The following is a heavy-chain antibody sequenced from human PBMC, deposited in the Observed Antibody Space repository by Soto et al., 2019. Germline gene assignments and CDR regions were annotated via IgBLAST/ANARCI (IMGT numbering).Heavy chain of an antibody. CDR1: GFTFRSYG. CDR3: PKVQLWFNVHYYGMDV. CDR2: ISYDGSNK. Sequence: PGGSLRLSCAASGFTFRSYGMHWVRQAPGKGLEWVAVISYDGSNKYYADSVKGRFTISRDNSKNTLYLQMNSLRAEDTAVYYCPKVQLWFNVHYYGMDVWVQGTTVPV. J-gene: IGHJ6*02. D-gene: IGHD5-18*01. V-gene: IGHV3-30*18.